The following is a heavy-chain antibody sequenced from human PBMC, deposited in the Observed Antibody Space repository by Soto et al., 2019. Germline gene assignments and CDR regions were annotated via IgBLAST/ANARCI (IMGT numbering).Heavy chain of an antibody. CDR2: IRSKANSYAT. Sequence: ESGGGVVQPGRSLRLSCAASGFTFSGSAMHWVRQASGKGLEWVGRIRSKANSYATAYAASVKGRFTISRDDSKNTAYLQMNSLKTEDTAVYYCTREPASGSYAPTDYWGQGTLVTVSS. CDR1: GFTFSGSA. D-gene: IGHD1-26*01. CDR3: TREPASGSYAPTDY. V-gene: IGHV3-73*01. J-gene: IGHJ4*02.